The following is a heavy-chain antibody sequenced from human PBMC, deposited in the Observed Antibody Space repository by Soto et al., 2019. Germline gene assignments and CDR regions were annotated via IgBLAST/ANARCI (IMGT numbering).Heavy chain of an antibody. CDR1: GFTFSSYA. CDR3: ARDPRIITMVRGVIPDYYYYGMDV. Sequence: GGSLRLSCAASGFTFSSYAMSWVRQAPGKGLEWVSAISGSGGSTYYADSVKGRFTISRDNSKNTLYLQMNSLRAEDTAVYYCARDPRIITMVRGVIPDYYYYGMDVWGQGTTVTVSS. J-gene: IGHJ6*02. D-gene: IGHD3-10*01. V-gene: IGHV3-23*01. CDR2: ISGSGGST.